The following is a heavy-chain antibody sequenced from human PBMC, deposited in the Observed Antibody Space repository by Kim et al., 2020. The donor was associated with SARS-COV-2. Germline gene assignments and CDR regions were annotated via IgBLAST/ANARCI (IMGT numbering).Heavy chain of an antibody. CDR3: ARDHSMITFGGVIGVGDY. CDR1: GFTVSSYW. D-gene: IGHD3-16*02. Sequence: GGSLRLSCAASGFTVSSYWMSWVRQAPGKGLEWVANIKQDGSEKYYVDSVKGRFTISRDNAKNSLYLQMNSLRAEDTAVYYCARDHSMITFGGVIGVGDYWGQGTLVTVSS. CDR2: IKQDGSEK. J-gene: IGHJ4*02. V-gene: IGHV3-7*01.